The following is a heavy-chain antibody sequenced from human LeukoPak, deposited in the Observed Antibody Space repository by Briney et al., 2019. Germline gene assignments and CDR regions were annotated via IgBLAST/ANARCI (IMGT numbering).Heavy chain of an antibody. J-gene: IGHJ4*02. D-gene: IGHD3-10*01. CDR1: GGSFSGYY. CDR3: ARVGYYGSGSPLFAY. CDR2: INHSGST. V-gene: IGHV4-34*01. Sequence: KTSETLSLTCAVYGGSFSGYYWSWIRQPPGKGLEWIGEINHSGSTNYNPSLKSRVTISIDTSKNQFSLKLSSVTAADTAVYYCARVGYYGSGSPLFAYWGQGTLVTVSS.